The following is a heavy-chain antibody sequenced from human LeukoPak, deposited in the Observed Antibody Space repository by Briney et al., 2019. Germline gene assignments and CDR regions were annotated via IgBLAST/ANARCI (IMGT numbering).Heavy chain of an antibody. CDR3: ARVWGTYGSGSYYNKDWFDP. D-gene: IGHD3-10*01. Sequence: ASVKVSCKASGYTLTSYYIHWVRQAPGQGLEWMGIIDPSGGSTSYAQKFQGRVTMTRDTSTSTVYMELSSLRSDDTAVYYCARVWGTYGSGSYYNKDWFDPWGQGTLVTVSS. CDR2: IDPSGGST. CDR1: GYTLTSYY. J-gene: IGHJ5*02. V-gene: IGHV1-46*01.